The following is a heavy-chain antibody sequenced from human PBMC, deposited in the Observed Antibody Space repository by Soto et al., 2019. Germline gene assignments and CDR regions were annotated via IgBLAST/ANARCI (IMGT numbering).Heavy chain of an antibody. CDR1: GGTFSSYA. D-gene: IGHD6-13*01. Sequence: GASVKVSCKASGGTFSSYAISWVLQAPGQGLEWMGGFIPLFGTAKNAQKFQGRVTITADKSTSTGYMELSSLRSEDTAVYYCATDRSSSWPPFFDYWGQGTLVTVSS. CDR2: FIPLFGTA. CDR3: ATDRSSSWPPFFDY. V-gene: IGHV1-69*06. J-gene: IGHJ4*02.